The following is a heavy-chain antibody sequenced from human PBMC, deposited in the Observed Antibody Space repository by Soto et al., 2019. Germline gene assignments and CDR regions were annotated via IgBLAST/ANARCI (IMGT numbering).Heavy chain of an antibody. CDR2: IYSGGNT. V-gene: IGHV3-53*01. Sequence: VQLVESGGGLIQPGGSLRLSCAASGFTVSSNYMTWVRQAPGKGLEWVSVIYSGGNTEYADSTKGRFTISRDNSKNTLYLQMNSLRAEDTAVYYCATVDPLRRSFDYWGQGTLVTISS. J-gene: IGHJ4*02. CDR1: GFTVSSNY. CDR3: ATVDPLRRSFDY.